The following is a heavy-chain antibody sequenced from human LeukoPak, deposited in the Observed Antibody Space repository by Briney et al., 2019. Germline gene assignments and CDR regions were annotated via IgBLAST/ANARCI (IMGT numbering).Heavy chain of an antibody. V-gene: IGHV4-4*07. CDR3: ARDLYGYSSDWYGGYCFDY. Sequence: SETLSLTCTVSGGSITGYYWSWIRQPAGKGLEWIGRIYTSGSTNCNPSLKSRVTISVDRSKNQFSLKLDSETAADTALYYCARDLYGYSSDWYGGYCFDYWGQGTLVTVTS. CDR2: IYTSGST. J-gene: IGHJ4*02. D-gene: IGHD6-13*01. CDR1: GGSITGYY.